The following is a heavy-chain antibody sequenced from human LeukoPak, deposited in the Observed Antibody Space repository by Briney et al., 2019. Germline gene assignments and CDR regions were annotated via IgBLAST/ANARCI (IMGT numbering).Heavy chain of an antibody. J-gene: IGHJ4*02. D-gene: IGHD7-27*01. CDR3: ARDQGNWGTTFDY. Sequence: GGSLRLSCAASGFTFSTYSVNWVRQAPGKGLEWVAVISYDGSNKYYADSVKGRFTISRDNSKNTLYLQMNSLRAEDTAVYYCARDQGNWGTTFDYWGQGTPVTVSS. CDR1: GFTFSTYS. CDR2: ISYDGSNK. V-gene: IGHV3-30-3*01.